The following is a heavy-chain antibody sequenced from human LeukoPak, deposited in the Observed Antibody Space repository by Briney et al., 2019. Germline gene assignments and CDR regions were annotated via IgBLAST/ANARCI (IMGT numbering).Heavy chain of an antibody. V-gene: IGHV4-39*01. CDR1: GGSISSSSYY. CDR2: IYYSGST. J-gene: IGHJ4*02. D-gene: IGHD2-2*01. CDR3: ARHRPRYCSSTSCYLSTFKGETPGSYFDY. Sequence: SETLSLTCTVSGGSISSSSYYWGWIRQPPGKGLEWIGSIYYSGSTYYNPSLKSRVTISVDTSKNQFSLKLSSVTAADTAVYYCARHRPRYCSSTSCYLSTFKGETPGSYFDYWGQGTLVTVSS.